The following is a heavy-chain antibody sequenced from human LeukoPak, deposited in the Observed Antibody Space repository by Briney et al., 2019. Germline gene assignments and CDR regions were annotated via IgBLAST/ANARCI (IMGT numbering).Heavy chain of an antibody. CDR1: GGSISSYY. CDR2: IYYSGST. V-gene: IGHV4-59*12. Sequence: PSETLSLTCTVSGGSISSYYWSWIRQPPGKGLEWIGYIYYSGSTNYNPSLKSRVTISVDTSKNQFSLKLSSVTAAGTAVYYCARDGQYSSGWYGDFDYWGQGTLVTVSS. J-gene: IGHJ4*02. CDR3: ARDGQYSSGWYGDFDY. D-gene: IGHD6-19*01.